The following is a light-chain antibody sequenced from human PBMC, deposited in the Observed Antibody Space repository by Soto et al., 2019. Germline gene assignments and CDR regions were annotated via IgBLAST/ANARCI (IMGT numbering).Light chain of an antibody. CDR1: SSDVGGYNY. V-gene: IGLV2-11*01. Sequence: QSALAQPRSVSGSPGQSVTISCTGTSSDVGGYNYVSWYQQYPGKAPKVMIYAVTKRPSGVPDRISGSKSGNTASLTISGLQAEDEADYYCCSYTISNTRQIVFGTGTKVTVL. J-gene: IGLJ1*01. CDR3: CSYTISNTRQIV. CDR2: AVT.